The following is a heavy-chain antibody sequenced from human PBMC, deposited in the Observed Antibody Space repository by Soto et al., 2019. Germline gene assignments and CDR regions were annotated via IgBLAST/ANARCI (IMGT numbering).Heavy chain of an antibody. CDR3: AKDRALIAVAGPFDY. V-gene: IGHV3-23*01. D-gene: IGHD6-19*01. Sequence: EVQLLEPGGGLVQPGGSLRLSCAASGFTFSSYAMSWVRKAPGKGLEWVSAISGSGGSTYYADSVKGRFTISRDNSKNTLYLQMNSLRAEDTAVYYCAKDRALIAVAGPFDYWGQGTLVTVSS. J-gene: IGHJ4*02. CDR1: GFTFSSYA. CDR2: ISGSGGST.